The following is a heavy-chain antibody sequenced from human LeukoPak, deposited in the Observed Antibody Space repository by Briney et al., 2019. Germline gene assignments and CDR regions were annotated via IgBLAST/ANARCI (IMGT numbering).Heavy chain of an antibody. CDR1: GFTFDDYG. J-gene: IGHJ6*03. Sequence: GSLRLSCAASGFTFDDYGMSWVRQAPGKGLEWVSGINWNGGSTGYADSVKGRFTISRDNAKNSLYLQMNSLRAEDTALYYCARGGAYYDFWSGYYAYYYYYYMDVWGKGTTVTVSS. V-gene: IGHV3-20*04. CDR2: INWNGGST. D-gene: IGHD3-3*01. CDR3: ARGGAYYDFWSGYYAYYYYYYMDV.